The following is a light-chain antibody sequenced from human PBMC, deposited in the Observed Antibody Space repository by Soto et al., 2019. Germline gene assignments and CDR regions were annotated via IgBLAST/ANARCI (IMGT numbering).Light chain of an antibody. V-gene: IGLV3-1*01. Sequence: SYELTQHPSLSVSPGQTANITCSGDKLGDKFVSWYQQKSGQSPALVIFQDYKRPSVMPERFSGSNSGNTATLTISGTQAVDEADYYCHAWDSTSYVVFGGGTKVTVL. CDR3: HAWDSTSYVV. J-gene: IGLJ2*01. CDR1: KLGDKF. CDR2: QDY.